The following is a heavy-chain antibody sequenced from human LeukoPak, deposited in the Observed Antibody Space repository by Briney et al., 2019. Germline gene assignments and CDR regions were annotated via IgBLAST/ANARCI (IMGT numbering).Heavy chain of an antibody. CDR2: ITPYSGNT. CDR3: AREPPRSFYGSRTHYNGVRDYYYGMDV. CDR1: GYTFSNYG. Sequence: ASVTVSFTSSGYTFSNYGITWVRQAPGQGLEWMGWITPYSGNTDYAQHLQGRVTIITDTSTSTAYMELRSLRSDDTAVYYCAREPPRSFYGSRTHYNGVRDYYYGMDVWGQGTTVTVSS. V-gene: IGHV1-18*01. D-gene: IGHD3-10*01. J-gene: IGHJ6*02.